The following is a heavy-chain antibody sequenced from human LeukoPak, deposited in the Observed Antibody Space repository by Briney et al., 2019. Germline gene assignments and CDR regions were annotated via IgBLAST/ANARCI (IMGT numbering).Heavy chain of an antibody. CDR1: GFTFSTYT. V-gene: IGHV3-21*01. CDR2: ISSSSYI. D-gene: IGHD5-24*01. CDR3: ARDGDGYNRYDY. J-gene: IGHJ4*02. Sequence: GGSLRLSCVASGFTFSTYTMNWVRQAPGKGLEWVSSISSSSYIYYADSVKGRFTISRDNAKNSLYLQMNSLRAEDTAVYYCARDGDGYNRYDYWGQGTLVTVSS.